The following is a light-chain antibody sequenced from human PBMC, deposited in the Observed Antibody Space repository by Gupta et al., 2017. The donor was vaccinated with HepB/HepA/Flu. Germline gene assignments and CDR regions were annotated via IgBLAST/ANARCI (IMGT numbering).Light chain of an antibody. CDR1: QSVFYSSNNKNY. CDR3: QQYYDTPQIT. Sequence: DIVMTPSPDSLAVSLGERATINCKSSQSVFYSSNNKNYLAWYQQKPGQPPKLLIYWASTRESGVPDRFSGSGSGTDFTLTISSLQAEDVAVYYCQQYYDTPQITFGQGTRLEIK. V-gene: IGKV4-1*01. J-gene: IGKJ5*01. CDR2: WAS.